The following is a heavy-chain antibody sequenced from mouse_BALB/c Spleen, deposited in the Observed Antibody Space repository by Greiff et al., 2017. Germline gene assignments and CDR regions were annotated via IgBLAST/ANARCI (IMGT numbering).Heavy chain of an antibody. V-gene: IGHV1S81*02. Sequence: QVQLQQSGAELVKPGASVKLSCKASGYTFTSYYMYWVKQRPGQGLEWIGEINPSNGGTNFNEKFKSKATLTVDKSSSTAYMQLSSLTSEDSAVYYCTRGDVYYAMDYWGQGTSVTVSS. CDR2: INPSNGGT. J-gene: IGHJ4*01. CDR3: TRGDVYYAMDY. CDR1: GYTFTSYY. D-gene: IGHD3-3*01.